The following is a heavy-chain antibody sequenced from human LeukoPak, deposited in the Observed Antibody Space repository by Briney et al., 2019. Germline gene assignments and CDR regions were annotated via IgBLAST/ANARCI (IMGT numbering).Heavy chain of an antibody. CDR1: GYTFTSYA. CDR3: AREWHYGGNWFDP. V-gene: IGHV1-3*01. D-gene: IGHD4-23*01. J-gene: IGHJ5*02. Sequence: ASVKVSCKASGYTFTSYAMHWVRQAPGQRLEWMGWINAGNGNTKYSQKFQGRVTITADESTSTAYMELSSLRSEDTAVYYCAREWHYGGNWFDPWGQGTLVTVSS. CDR2: INAGNGNT.